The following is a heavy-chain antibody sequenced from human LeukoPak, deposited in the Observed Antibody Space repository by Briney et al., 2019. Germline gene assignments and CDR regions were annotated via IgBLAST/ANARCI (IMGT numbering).Heavy chain of an antibody. CDR2: INHSGST. V-gene: IGHV4-34*01. J-gene: IGHJ4*02. D-gene: IGHD6-13*01. CDR3: ARQETAGIADD. Sequence: PSETLSLTCAVYGGSFSGYYWSWIRQPPGKGLEWIGEINHSGSTNYNPSLKSRVTISVDTSKNQFSLKLSSVSVADTAVYYCARQETAGIADDWGQGTLVTVYS. CDR1: GGSFSGYY.